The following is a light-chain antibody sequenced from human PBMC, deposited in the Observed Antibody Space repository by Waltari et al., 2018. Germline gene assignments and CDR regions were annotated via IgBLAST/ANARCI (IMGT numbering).Light chain of an antibody. V-gene: IGKV3-20*01. CDR2: GAS. CDR1: QSVSRA. Sequence: IVSTQSPGTPSLPLGERVTLSCRASQSVSRALAWYQQKPGQGPRLLLYGASTRATGVPERFVGSGSGTDFSLTISLLEAEDFTVYYCQHYVRLPVTFGQGTKVEIK. CDR3: QHYVRLPVT. J-gene: IGKJ1*01.